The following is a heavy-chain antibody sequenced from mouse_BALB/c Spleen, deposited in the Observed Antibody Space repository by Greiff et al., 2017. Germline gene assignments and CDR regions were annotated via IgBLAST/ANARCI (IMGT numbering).Heavy chain of an antibody. CDR3: ASRNYRYDEGAWFAY. Sequence: EVQRVESGAELVRPGALVKLSCKASGFNIKDYYMHWVKQRPEQGLEWIGWIDPENGNTIYDPKFQGKASITADTSSNTAYLQLSSLTSEDTAVYYCASRNYRYDEGAWFAYWGQGTLVTVSA. J-gene: IGHJ3*01. V-gene: IGHV14-1*02. CDR1: GFNIKDYY. D-gene: IGHD2-14*01. CDR2: IDPENGNT.